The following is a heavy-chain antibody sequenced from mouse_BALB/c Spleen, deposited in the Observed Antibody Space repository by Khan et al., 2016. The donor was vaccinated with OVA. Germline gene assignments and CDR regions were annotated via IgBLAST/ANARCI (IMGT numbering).Heavy chain of an antibody. CDR2: INTETGEP. V-gene: IGHV9-2-1*01. J-gene: IGHJ3*01. CDR3: ARSDGYYGWFAY. D-gene: IGHD2-3*01. CDR1: GYTFTDYS. Sequence: QIQLVQSGPELKKPGETVKISCKASGYTFTDYSMHWVKQDPGKGLNYMGWINTETGEPTSADEFKGRFAFSLENSASTATLQINNLNNVDSATYVCARSDGYYGWFAYWGQGTLVTVSA.